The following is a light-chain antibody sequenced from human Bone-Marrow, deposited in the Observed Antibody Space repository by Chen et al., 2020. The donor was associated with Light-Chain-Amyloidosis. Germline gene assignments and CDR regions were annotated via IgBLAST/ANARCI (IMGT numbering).Light chain of an antibody. Sequence: SYELTQPPSVSVSPGQTARITCSGDDLPTKYAYGYQQKPGQAPVLVIHRDTERPSGISERFSGSSSGTTATLTISGVQAEDEADYHCQAADSSGTYEVIFGGGNKLTVL. CDR2: RDT. CDR1: DLPTKY. J-gene: IGLJ2*01. CDR3: QAADSSGTYEVI. V-gene: IGLV3-25*03.